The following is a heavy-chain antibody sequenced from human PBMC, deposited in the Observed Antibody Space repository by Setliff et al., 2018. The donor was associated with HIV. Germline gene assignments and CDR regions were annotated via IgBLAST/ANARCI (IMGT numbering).Heavy chain of an antibody. D-gene: IGHD6-19*01. V-gene: IGHV1-46*01. J-gene: IGHJ4*02. CDR1: GYTFTSYY. CDR3: ARDSSTGWFSADY. CDR2: IHPSTGNT. Sequence: ASVKVSCKASGYTFTSYYMHWVRQAPGQGLEWMGLIHPSTGNTYYTQKFQGRVTWTRDTSTSTVYMELSSLRSEDTTVYYCARDSSTGWFSADYWGQGTRVTVS.